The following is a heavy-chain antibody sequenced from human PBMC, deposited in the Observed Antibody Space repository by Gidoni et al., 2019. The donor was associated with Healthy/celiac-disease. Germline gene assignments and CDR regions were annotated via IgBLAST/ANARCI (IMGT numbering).Heavy chain of an antibody. D-gene: IGHD1-26*01. CDR2: ISYDGSNK. Sequence: QVQLVESGGGVVQPGRSLRLSCAASGFTFSSYAMHWVRQAPGKGLEWVAVISYDGSNKYYADSVKGRFTISRDNSKNTLYLQMNSLRAEDTAVYYCARGEPIVGATFDYWGQGTLVTVSS. V-gene: IGHV3-30-3*01. CDR1: GFTFSSYA. CDR3: ARGEPIVGATFDY. J-gene: IGHJ4*02.